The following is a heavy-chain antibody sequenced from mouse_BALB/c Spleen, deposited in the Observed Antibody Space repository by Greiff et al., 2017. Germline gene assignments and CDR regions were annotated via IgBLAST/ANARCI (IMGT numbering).Heavy chain of an antibody. Sequence: QVQLQQSGAELVRPGASVTLSCKASGYTFTDYEMHWVKQTPVHGLEWIGAIDPETGGTAYNQKFKGKATLTADKSSSTAYMELRSLTSEDSAVYYCTSGVSTMKAGWGQGTTLTVSS. D-gene: IGHD2-4*01. CDR3: TSGVSTMKAG. J-gene: IGHJ2*01. CDR2: IDPETGGT. V-gene: IGHV1-15*01. CDR1: GYTFTDYE.